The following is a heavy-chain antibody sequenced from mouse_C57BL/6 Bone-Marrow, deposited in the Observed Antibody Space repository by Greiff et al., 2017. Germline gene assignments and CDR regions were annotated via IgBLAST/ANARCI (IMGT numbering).Heavy chain of an antibody. CDR3: ARREAMITTAYYAMDL. CDR1: GYTFTSYW. Sequence: VQLQQPGAALVMPGASVQLSCKASGYTFTSYWLHWVKQRPGQGLEWIGEIDPSDSYTNYNPKFTGQSPLTVDKSTSPAYMQLSSLTSEDSAVYYCARREAMITTAYYAMDLWGQGTSGTVSS. V-gene: IGHV1-69*01. D-gene: IGHD2-4*01. J-gene: IGHJ4*01. CDR2: IDPSDSYT.